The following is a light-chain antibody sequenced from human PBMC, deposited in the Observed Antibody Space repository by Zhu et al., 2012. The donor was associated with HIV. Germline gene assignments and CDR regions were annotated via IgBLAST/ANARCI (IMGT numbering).Light chain of an antibody. CDR3: QQYNDWPQT. V-gene: IGKV3-15*01. CDR1: QSVSNN. Sequence: EIVMTQSPATLSVSPGERATLSCRASQSVSNNLAWFQQKAGQSPRLVIYGGSTRAPGIPARFSASGSGTEFTLTISSMQPEDFAVYYCQQYNDWPQTFGPGTGWKSN. CDR2: GGS. J-gene: IGKJ1*01.